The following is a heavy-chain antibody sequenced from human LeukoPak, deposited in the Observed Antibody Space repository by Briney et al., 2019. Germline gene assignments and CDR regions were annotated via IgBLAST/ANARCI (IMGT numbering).Heavy chain of an antibody. CDR2: IGTAGDT. J-gene: IGHJ6*02. CDR1: GFTFSSYD. CDR3: AREARGSGKYYYYGMDV. V-gene: IGHV3-13*01. D-gene: IGHD3-10*01. Sequence: GESLRLSCAASGFTFSSYDMHWVRQATGKGLEWVSAIGTAGDTYYPGSVKGRFTISRENAKNSLYLQMNSLRAGDTAVYYCAREARGSGKYYYYGMDVWGQGTTVTVSS.